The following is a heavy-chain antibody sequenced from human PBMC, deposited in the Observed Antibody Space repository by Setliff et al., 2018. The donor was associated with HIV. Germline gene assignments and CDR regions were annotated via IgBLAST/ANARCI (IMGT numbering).Heavy chain of an antibody. J-gene: IGHJ5*02. CDR1: GYSFTHYA. CDR3: ARGRGYGSGSYYADNWFDP. CDR2: INAGNGHT. D-gene: IGHD3-10*01. V-gene: IGHV1-3*01. Sequence: ASVKVSCKASGYSFTHYAVHWVRQAPGQRLEWMGRINAGNGHTEYSQNFQDRITFTRDTSASTVYMEFTSLRSEDTAVYYCARGRGYGSGSYYADNWFDPWGQGTLVTVSS.